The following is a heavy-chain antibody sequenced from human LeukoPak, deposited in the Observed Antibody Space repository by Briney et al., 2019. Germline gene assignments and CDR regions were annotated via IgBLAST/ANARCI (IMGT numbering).Heavy chain of an antibody. J-gene: IGHJ4*02. CDR2: ISSSSSYI. CDR1: GFTFSSYS. Sequence: GGSLRLSCAASGFTFSSYSMNWVRQAPGKGLEWVSSISSSSSYIYYADSVKGRFTISRDNAKNSLYLQMNSLRAEDTAVYYCARDLGAQTYFDYWGQGTLVTVSS. D-gene: IGHD3-16*01. V-gene: IGHV3-21*01. CDR3: ARDLGAQTYFDY.